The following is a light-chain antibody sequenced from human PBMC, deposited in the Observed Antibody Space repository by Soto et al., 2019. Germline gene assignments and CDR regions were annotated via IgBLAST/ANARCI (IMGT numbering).Light chain of an antibody. CDR3: QQYNNWPGT. J-gene: IGKJ4*01. CDR2: GAS. V-gene: IGKV3D-15*01. Sequence: EIVMPQAPATLSVSTGETTRLSCRASQSINSDVAWYQQKVGQTPRLLIHGASTRATGIAARFSGSGSGTEITLTISGLQSEDFAAYYCQQYNNWPGTFGGGTKVDI. CDR1: QSINSD.